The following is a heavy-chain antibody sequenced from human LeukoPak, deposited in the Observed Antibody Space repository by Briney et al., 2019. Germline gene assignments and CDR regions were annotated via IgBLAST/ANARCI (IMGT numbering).Heavy chain of an antibody. Sequence: PGGSLRLSCAASGFTLSSYGMHWVRQAPGKGLEWVAVISYDGSNKYYADSVKGRFTISRDNSKNTLYLQMNSLRAEDTAVYYCAKDQYYYDSSGYTYFDYWGQGTLVTVSS. V-gene: IGHV3-30*18. D-gene: IGHD3-22*01. J-gene: IGHJ4*02. CDR2: ISYDGSNK. CDR3: AKDQYYYDSSGYTYFDY. CDR1: GFTLSSYG.